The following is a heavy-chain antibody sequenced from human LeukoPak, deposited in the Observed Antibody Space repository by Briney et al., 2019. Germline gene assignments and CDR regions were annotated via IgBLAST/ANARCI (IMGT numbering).Heavy chain of an antibody. CDR2: ISSSSSTI. Sequence: GSLRLSCAASGFTFSSYSMNWVRQAPGKGLEWVSYISSSSSTIYYADSVKGRFTISRDNAKNSLYLQMNSLRAEDTAVYYCARLADPYYYYYMDVWGKGTTVTVSS. CDR1: GFTFSSYS. CDR3: ARLADPYYYYYMDV. D-gene: IGHD3-3*02. J-gene: IGHJ6*03. V-gene: IGHV3-48*04.